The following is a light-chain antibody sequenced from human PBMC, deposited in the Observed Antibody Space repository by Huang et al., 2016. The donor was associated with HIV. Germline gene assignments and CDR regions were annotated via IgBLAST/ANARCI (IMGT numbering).Light chain of an antibody. CDR3: RQYDNLPYT. CDR2: DAS. Sequence: DIQMTQSPSSLSASVGDRVTITCQASQDISKYLNWYQQKPGKAPKLLIYDASNLETEVPSRFSESGSGTDFTFTISSLQPEDIATYYCRQYDNLPYTFGQGTKLEIK. J-gene: IGKJ2*01. CDR1: QDISKY. V-gene: IGKV1-33*01.